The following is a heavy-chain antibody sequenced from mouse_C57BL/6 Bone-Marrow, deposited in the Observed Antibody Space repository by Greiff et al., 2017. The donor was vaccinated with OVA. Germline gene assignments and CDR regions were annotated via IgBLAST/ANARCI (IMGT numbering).Heavy chain of an antibody. Sequence: VQLQQSDAELVKPGASVKISCQVSGYTFTDHTIHWMKQRPEQGLEWIGYIYPRDGSTKYNEKFKGTATLTAEKSSSTAYMQLNSLTSEDSAVYFCAREDLLLLRWYAYWGQGTLVTVSA. CDR1: GYTFTDHT. D-gene: IGHD2-4*01. V-gene: IGHV1-78*01. J-gene: IGHJ3*01. CDR2: IYPRDGST. CDR3: AREDLLLLRWYAY.